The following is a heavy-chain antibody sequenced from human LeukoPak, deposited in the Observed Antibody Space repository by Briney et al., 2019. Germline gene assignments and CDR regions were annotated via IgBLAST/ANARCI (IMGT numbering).Heavy chain of an antibody. CDR2: INPSGGST. Sequence: ASVKVSCKASGYTFTSYYMHWVRRAPGQGLEWMGIINPSGGSTSYAQKFQGRVTMTRDTSTSTVYMELSSLRSEDTAVYYCARERGYSYGQGSFDYWGQGTLVTVSS. D-gene: IGHD5-18*01. CDR1: GYTFTSYY. V-gene: IGHV1-46*01. J-gene: IGHJ4*02. CDR3: ARERGYSYGQGSFDY.